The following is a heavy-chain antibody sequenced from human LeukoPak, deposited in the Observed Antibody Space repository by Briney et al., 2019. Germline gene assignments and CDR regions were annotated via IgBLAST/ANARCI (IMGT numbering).Heavy chain of an antibody. J-gene: IGHJ2*01. D-gene: IGHD3-16*01. CDR2: INSDGSST. Sequence: GGSLRLSCAASGFTFSSHAMSWVRQAPGKGLVWVSRINSDGSSTNYADSVKGRFTISRDNAKNTLYLQMNSLRAEDTAVYYCARDIYGYFDLWGRGTLVTVSS. CDR3: ARDIYGYFDL. V-gene: IGHV3-74*01. CDR1: GFTFSSHA.